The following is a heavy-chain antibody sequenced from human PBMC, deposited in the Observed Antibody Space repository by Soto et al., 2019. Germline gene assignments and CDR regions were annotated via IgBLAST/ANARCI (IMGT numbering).Heavy chain of an antibody. Sequence: GASVQVSCKASGYTFTSYDINWVRQATGQGLEWMGWMNPNSGNTGYAQKFQGRVTMTRNTSISTAYLELSSLRSEDTAVYYCAIPSREDDYDAFDIWGQGTMVTVSS. CDR3: AIPSREDDYDAFDI. CDR2: MNPNSGNT. CDR1: GYTFTSYD. J-gene: IGHJ3*02. V-gene: IGHV1-8*01. D-gene: IGHD4-17*01.